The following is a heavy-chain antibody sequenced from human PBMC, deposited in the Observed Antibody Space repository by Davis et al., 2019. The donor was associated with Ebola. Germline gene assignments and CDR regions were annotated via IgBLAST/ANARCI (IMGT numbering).Heavy chain of an antibody. V-gene: IGHV3-73*01. D-gene: IGHD6-19*01. CDR2: IRSKANSYAT. Sequence: GESLKISCAASGFTFSGSAMHWVLQASGKGLEWVGRIRSKANSYATAYAASVKGRFTISRDDSKNTAYLQMNSLKTEDTAVYYCTRLHSSGWDYGYWGQGTLVTVSS. CDR3: TRLHSSGWDYGY. CDR1: GFTFSGSA. J-gene: IGHJ4*02.